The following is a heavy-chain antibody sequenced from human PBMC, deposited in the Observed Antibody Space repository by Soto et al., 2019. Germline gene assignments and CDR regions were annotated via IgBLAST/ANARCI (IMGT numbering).Heavy chain of an antibody. V-gene: IGHV3-23*01. Sequence: PGGSLRLSCAASGFTFSSYAMSWVRQAPGKGLEWVSGISGSGYNTYYAESVKGRFTISRDNTKNMLYLQMNSLRAEDTAVYYCAKWSADGSGWYFFDRLGQGNLGTGSS. J-gene: IGHJ4*01. D-gene: IGHD6-19*01. CDR3: AKWSADGSGWYFFDR. CDR1: GFTFSSYA. CDR2: ISGSGYNT.